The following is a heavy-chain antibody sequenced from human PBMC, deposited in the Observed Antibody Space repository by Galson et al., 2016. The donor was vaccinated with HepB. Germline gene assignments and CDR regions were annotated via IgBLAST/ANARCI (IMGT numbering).Heavy chain of an antibody. D-gene: IGHD6-19*01. Sequence: LRLSCAAFGFTFRNYALSWVRRAPGKGLEWVSHIDGPTPNTHYADSVRGRFSTYRDNSRDTLYLQMDSLTAEDSAIYYCTTWLSHHFDYWGQGTRVTVSS. V-gene: IGHV3-23*01. CDR3: TTWLSHHFDY. CDR1: GFTFRNYA. CDR2: IDGPTPNT. J-gene: IGHJ4*02.